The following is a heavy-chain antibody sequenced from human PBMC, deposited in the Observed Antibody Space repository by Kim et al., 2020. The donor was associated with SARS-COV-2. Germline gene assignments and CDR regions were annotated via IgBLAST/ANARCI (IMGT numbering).Heavy chain of an antibody. Sequence: GGSLRLSCAASGFTFSDYYMSWIRQAPGKGLEWVSYISSSSSYTNYADSVKGRFTISRDNAKNSLYLQMNSLRAEDTAVYYCARVASDYYEFYFDYWGQGTLVTVSS. CDR3: ARVASDYYEFYFDY. V-gene: IGHV3-11*05. CDR2: ISSSSSYT. CDR1: GFTFSDYY. J-gene: IGHJ4*02. D-gene: IGHD3-22*01.